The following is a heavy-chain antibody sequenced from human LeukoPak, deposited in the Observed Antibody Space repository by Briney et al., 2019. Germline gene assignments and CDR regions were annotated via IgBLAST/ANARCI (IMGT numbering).Heavy chain of an antibody. J-gene: IGHJ4*02. Sequence: GESLKISCKGSGYSFTRYWNGWVRQMPGKGLEWMGIIYPGDSDTRYSPSFQGQVTISADKSISTAYLQWSSLKASDTAIYCCARLQYSSAWGDYFDYWGQGTLVTVSS. CDR1: GYSFTRYW. CDR2: IYPGDSDT. V-gene: IGHV5-51*01. D-gene: IGHD6-19*01. CDR3: ARLQYSSAWGDYFDY.